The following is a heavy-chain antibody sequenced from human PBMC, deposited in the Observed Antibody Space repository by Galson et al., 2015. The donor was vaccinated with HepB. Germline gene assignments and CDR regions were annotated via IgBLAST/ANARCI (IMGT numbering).Heavy chain of an antibody. CDR2: IKQDGSEK. V-gene: IGHV3-7*01. CDR3: ARDLRYYYYYMDV. J-gene: IGHJ6*03. CDR1: GFTFTTYC. Sequence: SLRLSCAASGFTFTTYCMNWVCQAPGKGLEWVANIKQDGSEKYYVDSVKGRFTISRDNAKNSLYLQMNSLRVEDTAVYYCARDLRYYYYYMDVWGKGTTVTVSS.